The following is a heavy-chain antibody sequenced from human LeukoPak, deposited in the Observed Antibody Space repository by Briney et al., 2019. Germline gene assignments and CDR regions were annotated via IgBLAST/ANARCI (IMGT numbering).Heavy chain of an antibody. CDR3: ARDLEQLVTDAFDI. V-gene: IGHV4-4*07. Sequence: SETLSLTCTVSGGSISSYYWSWIRQPAGKGLEWIGRIYTSGSTNYNPSLKSRVTMSVDTSKNQFSLKLSSVTAEDTAVYYCARDLEQLVTDAFDIWGQGTMVTVSS. J-gene: IGHJ3*02. CDR1: GGSISSYY. D-gene: IGHD6-13*01. CDR2: IYTSGST.